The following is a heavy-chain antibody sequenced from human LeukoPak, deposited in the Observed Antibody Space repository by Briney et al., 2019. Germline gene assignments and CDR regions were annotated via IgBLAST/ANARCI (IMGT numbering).Heavy chain of an antibody. CDR3: ARPISTFRNYYYSYGMDV. D-gene: IGHD2/OR15-2a*01. J-gene: IGHJ6*02. CDR1: GGSISSGGYY. CDR2: IYYSGST. V-gene: IGHV4-31*03. Sequence: PSQTLSLTCTVSGGSISSGGYYWNWIRQPPGKGLEWIGNIYYSGSTYYNPSLKSRVTISVDTSKNQFYLKLNSVTAADTAVYYCARPISTFRNYYYSYGMDVWGQGTTVTVSS.